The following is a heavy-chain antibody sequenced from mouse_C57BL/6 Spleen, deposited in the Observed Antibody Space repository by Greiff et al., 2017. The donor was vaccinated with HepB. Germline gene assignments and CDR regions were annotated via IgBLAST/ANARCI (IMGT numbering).Heavy chain of an antibody. CDR1: GYTFTSYW. D-gene: IGHD2-5*01. V-gene: IGHV1-50*01. J-gene: IGHJ4*01. Sequence: VQLQQPGAELVKPGASVKLSCKASGYTFTSYWMQWVKQRPGQGLEWIGEIDPSDSYTNYNQKFKGKATLTVDTSSSTAYMQLSSLTSEDSAVYYCAYYSKGGAMDYWGQGTSVTVSS. CDR2: IDPSDSYT. CDR3: AYYSKGGAMDY.